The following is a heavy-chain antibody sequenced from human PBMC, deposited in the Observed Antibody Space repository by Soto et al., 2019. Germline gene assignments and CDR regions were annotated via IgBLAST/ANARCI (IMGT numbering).Heavy chain of an antibody. Sequence: QVQLVQSGAEVKKPGASVKVSCKASGYTFTSYGISWVRQAPGQGLEWMGWISAYNGNTNYAQKLQGRVTMTTDTSTSTAYMELRSLRSDDTAVYYCARDRTNRLRYFDWGPGWFDPWGQGTLVTVSS. J-gene: IGHJ5*02. CDR3: ARDRTNRLRYFDWGPGWFDP. V-gene: IGHV1-18*01. CDR1: GYTFTSYG. CDR2: ISAYNGNT. D-gene: IGHD3-9*01.